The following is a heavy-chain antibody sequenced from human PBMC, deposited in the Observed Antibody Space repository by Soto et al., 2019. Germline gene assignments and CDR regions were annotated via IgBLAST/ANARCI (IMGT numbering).Heavy chain of an antibody. CDR3: ARIPVDTYMINWFDP. Sequence: SETLSLPCPVSGGSVSSGDYYWSWIRQPPGKGLEWIGYIYYSGSTNYNPSLKSRVSISLDTSKNQFSLRLTSVTAADTAVYYCARIPVDTYMINWFDPWGQGTLVTV. CDR2: IYYSGST. V-gene: IGHV4-61*08. D-gene: IGHD5-18*01. CDR1: GGSVSSGDYY. J-gene: IGHJ5*02.